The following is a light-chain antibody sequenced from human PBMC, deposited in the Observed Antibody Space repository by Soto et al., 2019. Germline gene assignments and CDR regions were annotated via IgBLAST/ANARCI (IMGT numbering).Light chain of an antibody. CDR3: QQSYNAPRT. CDR1: QTIRTF. V-gene: IGKV1-39*01. Sequence: DIQLTQSADSLSASVGYRFTITCRASQTIRTFLNWYQQKSVKAPKVLIYSASTLQSGVPSRFSGSGSGTDFTLTINSLQPEDFETYYCQQSYNAPRTFGGGTKVDIK. J-gene: IGKJ4*01. CDR2: SAS.